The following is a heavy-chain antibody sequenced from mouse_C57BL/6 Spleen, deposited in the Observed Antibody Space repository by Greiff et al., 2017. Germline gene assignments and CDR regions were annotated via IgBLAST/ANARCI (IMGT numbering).Heavy chain of an antibody. V-gene: IGHV1-52*01. J-gene: IGHJ4*01. CDR1: GYTFTSYW. CDR2: IDPSDSET. Sequence: QVHVQQPGAELVRPGSSVKLSCKASGYTFTSYWMHWVKQRPIQGLEWIGNIDPSDSETHYNQKFKDKATLTVDKSSSTAYMQRSSLTSEDSAVYYCARKGYDFYAMGYWGKRTSVTVSS. CDR3: ARKGYDFYAMGY. D-gene: IGHD3-2*02.